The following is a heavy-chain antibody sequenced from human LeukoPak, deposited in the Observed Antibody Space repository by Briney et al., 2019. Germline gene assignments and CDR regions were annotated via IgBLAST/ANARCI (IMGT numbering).Heavy chain of an antibody. Sequence: GGSLRLSCAASGFTFSSYGMHWVRQAPGKGLEWVAFIRYDGSNKYYADSVKGRFTVSRDNSKNTLYLQMNSLRAEDTAVYYCVKDSTHFRVWDSYDTTGLDYWGQGTLVTVSS. CDR1: GFTFSSYG. CDR2: IRYDGSNK. V-gene: IGHV3-30*02. J-gene: IGHJ4*02. CDR3: VKDSTHFRVWDSYDTTGLDY. D-gene: IGHD3-22*01.